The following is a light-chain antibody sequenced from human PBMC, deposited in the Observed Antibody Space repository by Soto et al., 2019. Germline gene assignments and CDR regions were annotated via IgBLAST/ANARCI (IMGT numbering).Light chain of an antibody. CDR3: LQDYNYPHT. J-gene: IGKJ2*01. CDR2: GES. CDR1: QGISSD. Sequence: AIQMTQSPSSLSASVGDRVTITCRASQGISSDLGWYQQKPGIAPKLLIYGESTLQSGVPSRFSGIGSGTDFTLTISSLQPEDFATYYCLQDYNYPHTFGQGTKLEIK. V-gene: IGKV1-6*01.